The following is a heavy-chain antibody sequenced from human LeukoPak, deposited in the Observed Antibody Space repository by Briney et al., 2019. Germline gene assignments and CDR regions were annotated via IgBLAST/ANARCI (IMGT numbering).Heavy chain of an antibody. J-gene: IGHJ5*02. CDR2: INPSVGST. CDR3: ARAYGSNPNWFDP. Sequence: ASVTVSCMASGYTFISYHMHRVRQAPGQGLEWMGIINPSVGSTTYAQKFQGTVTMTRDTSAGTAYLELSSLRSEGTAVYYCARAYGSNPNWFDPWGQGTLVTVSS. CDR1: GYTFISYH. V-gene: IGHV1-46*01. D-gene: IGHD4-23*01.